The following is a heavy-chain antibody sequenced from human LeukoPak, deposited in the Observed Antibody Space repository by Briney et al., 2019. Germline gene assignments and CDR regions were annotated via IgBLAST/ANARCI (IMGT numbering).Heavy chain of an antibody. CDR3: ASSSVLLWFGESPTHYRNDAFDI. CDR2: IYASGST. D-gene: IGHD3-10*01. CDR1: GGSISSGSYY. V-gene: IGHV4-61*02. Sequence: PSETLSLTCTVSGGSISSGSYYWSWIRQPAGKGLEWIGRIYASGSTNYNPSLKSRVTISVDTSKNQFSLKLSSVTAADTAVYYCASSSVLLWFGESPTHYRNDAFDIWGQGTMVTVSS. J-gene: IGHJ3*02.